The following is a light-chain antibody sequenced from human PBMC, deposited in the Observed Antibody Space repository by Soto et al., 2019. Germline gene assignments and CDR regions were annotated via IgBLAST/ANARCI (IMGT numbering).Light chain of an antibody. J-gene: IGKJ1*01. Sequence: DIRMYKSPAALSATVGDRITIPCRASQDIGGRLAWFQQKPGKAPQYLIQAASILQSGVPSRFSGSGSGTEFILTINNLQPEDFTPYFCLQASFFPQRFGLGAKV. CDR2: AAS. CDR1: QDIGGR. V-gene: IGKV1-12*01. CDR3: LQASFFPQR.